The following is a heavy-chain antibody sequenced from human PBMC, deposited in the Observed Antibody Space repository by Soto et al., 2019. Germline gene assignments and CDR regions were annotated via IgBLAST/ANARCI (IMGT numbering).Heavy chain of an antibody. J-gene: IGHJ6*02. CDR1: GFSFSDYT. Sequence: EVQLVESGGGLVKPGGSLRLSCAASGFSFSDYTMNWVRQAPGEGLEWVSSISSSSGYIFYADSVKGRFTISRDNAKNCLYLQMNSLRADDTAVYYCAIGGLPAGLGYYNYGMDVWGQGTTVAVSS. CDR2: ISSSSGYI. D-gene: IGHD6-13*01. V-gene: IGHV3-21*01. CDR3: AIGGLPAGLGYYNYGMDV.